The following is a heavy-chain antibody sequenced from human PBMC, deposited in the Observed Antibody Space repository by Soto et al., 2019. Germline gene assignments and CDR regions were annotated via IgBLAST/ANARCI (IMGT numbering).Heavy chain of an antibody. CDR3: ARASLHYYDSSGYYPGPFDP. CDR2: IIPIFGTA. Sequence: QVQLVQSGAEVKKPGSSVKVSCKASGGTFSSYAISWVRQAPGQGLEWMGGIIPIFGTANYAQKFQGRVTITADESTSTAYMELSSLGSEDTAVYYCARASLHYYDSSGYYPGPFDPWGQGTLVTVSS. D-gene: IGHD3-22*01. J-gene: IGHJ5*02. CDR1: GGTFSSYA. V-gene: IGHV1-69*01.